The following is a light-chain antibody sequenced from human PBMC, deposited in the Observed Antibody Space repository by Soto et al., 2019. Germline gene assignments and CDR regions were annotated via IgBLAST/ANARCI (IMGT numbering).Light chain of an antibody. V-gene: IGKV3-20*01. Sequence: EIVLTQSPGTLSLSPGERATLSCRTSQSVSSSYLAWYQQKPGQAPRLLIYGASSRATGIPDRFSGSGSGTDFTLTINRLEPEDFAVYYCQQYGTSRTFGQVTKVEIK. CDR1: QSVSSSY. J-gene: IGKJ1*01. CDR3: QQYGTSRT. CDR2: GAS.